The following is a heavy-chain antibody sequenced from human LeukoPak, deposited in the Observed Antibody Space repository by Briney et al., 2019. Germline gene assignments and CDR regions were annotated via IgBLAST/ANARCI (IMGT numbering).Heavy chain of an antibody. J-gene: IGHJ4*02. V-gene: IGHV4-31*03. CDR1: GDSISSGGYY. CDR2: IYYSGST. D-gene: IGHD5-18*01. Sequence: SSQTPSLTCTDSGDSISSGGYYWSWIRQHPGKGLEWNGYIYYSGSTYYNPSLKSRVTISVDTSKNQFSLKLSSVTAADTAVYYCARAVGYTAMVYFDYWGQGTLVTVSS. CDR3: ARAVGYTAMVYFDY.